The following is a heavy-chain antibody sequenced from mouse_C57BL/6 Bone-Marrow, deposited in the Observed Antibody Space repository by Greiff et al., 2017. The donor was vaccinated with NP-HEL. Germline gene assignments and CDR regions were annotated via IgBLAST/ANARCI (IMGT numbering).Heavy chain of an antibody. CDR1: GFNFKDDY. D-gene: IGHD1-1*01. CDR2: IDPENGDT. Sequence: VQLQQSGAELVRPGASVKLSCTASGFNFKDDYMHWVKQRPEQGLEWIGWIDPENGDTEYASKFKGKATITADTSSNTAYLQLSSLTSEDTAVYYWTTEGYYGSTWFAYWGQGTLVTVSA. J-gene: IGHJ3*01. CDR3: TTEGYYGSTWFAY. V-gene: IGHV14-4*01.